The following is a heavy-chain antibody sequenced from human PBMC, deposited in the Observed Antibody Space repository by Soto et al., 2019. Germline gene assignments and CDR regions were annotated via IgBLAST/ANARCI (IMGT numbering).Heavy chain of an antibody. CDR2: VYYTGST. V-gene: IGHV4-59*01. Sequence: SETLSLTCTVSGDSISTFYWGWMRQSPGKELEWIGYVYYTGSTNYNPSLKSRVAISVDRSKNQFSLKLTSANAADTAVYYCARGRTVRNYADDSSDYFYFFDYWGQGTQVTVSS. J-gene: IGHJ4*02. CDR3: ARGRTVRNYADDSSDYFYFFDY. CDR1: GDSISTFY. D-gene: IGHD3-22*01.